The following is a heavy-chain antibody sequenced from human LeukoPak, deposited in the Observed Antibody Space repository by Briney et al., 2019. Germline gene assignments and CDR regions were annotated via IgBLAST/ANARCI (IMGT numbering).Heavy chain of an antibody. Sequence: GGSLRLSCAASGFTFSSYAMHWVRQAPGKWLEWVAVISYDGSNKYCADSVKGRFTISRDNSKNTLYLQMNSLRAEDTAAYYCARGLYYYDSSGYPDYWGQGTLVTVSS. CDR2: ISYDGSNK. V-gene: IGHV3-30*01. D-gene: IGHD3-22*01. J-gene: IGHJ4*02. CDR1: GFTFSSYA. CDR3: ARGLYYYDSSGYPDY.